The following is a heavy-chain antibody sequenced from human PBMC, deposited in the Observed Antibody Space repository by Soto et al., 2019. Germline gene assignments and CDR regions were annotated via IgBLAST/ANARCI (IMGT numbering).Heavy chain of an antibody. CDR3: AKDPRSGSYQDE. D-gene: IGHD1-26*01. V-gene: IGHV3-30*18. CDR1: GFTFSSYG. CDR2: ISYDGSNK. J-gene: IGHJ4*02. Sequence: SLRLSCAASGFTFSSYGMHWVRQAPGKGLEWVAVISYDGSNKYYADSVKGRFTISRDNSKNTLYLQMNSLRAEDTAVYDCAKDPRSGSYQDEWGQGTMVTVSS.